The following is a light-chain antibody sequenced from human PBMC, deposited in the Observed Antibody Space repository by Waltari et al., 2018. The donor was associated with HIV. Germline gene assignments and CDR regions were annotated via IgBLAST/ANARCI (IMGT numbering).Light chain of an antibody. V-gene: IGKV2-30*01. Sequence: TQSPLSLPVTVGQPAAISCKSHQSLACRDGTSYLFWYHQRPGNPPRRLLYQVSHRDSGVPGRITGSGSDTDFTLRISRVEAEDAGFYFCMQATSWPHTFGQRTELQI. CDR2: QVS. CDR3: MQATSWPHT. J-gene: IGKJ2*01. CDR1: QSLACRDGTSY.